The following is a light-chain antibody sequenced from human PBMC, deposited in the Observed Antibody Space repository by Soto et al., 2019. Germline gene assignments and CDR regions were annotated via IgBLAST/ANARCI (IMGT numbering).Light chain of an antibody. Sequence: DIQMTQSPSSLSASVGDRVTITCQARQDIYNYLNWYQQKPGKAPKLLIYGASNLQTGVPSRFTGSGSGTDFTFTISSLQSEDIATYYCQQYETLPPTFGGGTKVEIK. CDR3: QQYETLPPT. CDR2: GAS. CDR1: QDIYNY. V-gene: IGKV1-33*01. J-gene: IGKJ4*01.